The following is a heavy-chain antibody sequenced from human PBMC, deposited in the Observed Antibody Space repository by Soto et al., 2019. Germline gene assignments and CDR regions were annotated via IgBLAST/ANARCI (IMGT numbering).Heavy chain of an antibody. J-gene: IGHJ6*02. V-gene: IGHV1-46*01. CDR3: AREEQLVSDYYYYGMDV. D-gene: IGHD6-13*01. Sequence: GASVKVSCKASGYTFTSYYMHWVRQAPGQGLEWMGIINPSGGSTSYAQKFQGRVTMTRDTSTSTVYVELSSLRSEDTAVYYCAREEQLVSDYYYYGMDVWGQGTTVTVSS. CDR1: GYTFTSYY. CDR2: INPSGGST.